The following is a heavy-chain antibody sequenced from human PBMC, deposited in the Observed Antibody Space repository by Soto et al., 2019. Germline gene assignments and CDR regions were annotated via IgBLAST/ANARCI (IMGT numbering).Heavy chain of an antibody. CDR3: VTLWYGSSWYYSDY. Sequence: QLQLQESGPGLVKPSETLSLTCTVSGGSISSSTYYWGXIRQPPGKGLEWIGTISYSGSTYYSPSLKSRVTTSVDTSKNQFSLKLSSVTAADTAVYYCVTLWYGSSWYYSDYWGQGTLVTVSS. CDR1: GGSISSSTYY. V-gene: IGHV4-39*01. J-gene: IGHJ4*02. D-gene: IGHD6-13*01. CDR2: ISYSGST.